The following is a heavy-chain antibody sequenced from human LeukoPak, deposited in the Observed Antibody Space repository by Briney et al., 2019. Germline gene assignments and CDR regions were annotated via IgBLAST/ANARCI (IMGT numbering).Heavy chain of an antibody. CDR1: GGSISSGGYY. CDR2: IYYSGST. J-gene: IGHJ4*02. V-gene: IGHV4-31*01. Sequence: SQTLSLTCTVSGGSISSGGYYWSWIRQHPGKGLEWIGYIYYSGSTYYNPSPKSQVTISVDTSKNQFSLKLSSVTAADTAVYYCARSQGYYYDSSGYYDQRGYFDYWGQGTLVTVSS. CDR3: ARSQGYYYDSSGYYDQRGYFDY. D-gene: IGHD3-22*01.